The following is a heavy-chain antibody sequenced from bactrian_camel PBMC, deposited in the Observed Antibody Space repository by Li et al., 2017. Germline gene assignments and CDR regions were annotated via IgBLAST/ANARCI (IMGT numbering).Heavy chain of an antibody. J-gene: IGHJ6*01. D-gene: IGHD3*01. CDR1: GYTEPNGC. Sequence: VQLVESGGGSVQDGESLAVTCQASGYTEPNGCMAWFRERAGAQREGVAAVSLRLRTTNYAPSVKGRFTLSYDSAKKTMYLQMGSLKPEDSAKYYCAATRPGCYSGSRCWDNESCLGYWGQGTQVTVS. CDR3: AATRPGCYSGSRCWDNESCLGY. V-gene: IGHV3S53*01. CDR2: VSLRLRTT.